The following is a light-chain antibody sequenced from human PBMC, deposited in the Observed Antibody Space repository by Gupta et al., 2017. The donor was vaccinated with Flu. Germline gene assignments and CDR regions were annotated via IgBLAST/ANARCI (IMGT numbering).Light chain of an antibody. Sequence: PATLSLSPGERATLSCWASQSVSSYLAWYQQKPGQAPRLLISDASIRATDIPARFSGSGSGTDFTLAISSLQPEDFAVYYCQQRSNWPITFGQGTRLEIK. V-gene: IGKV3-11*01. CDR3: QQRSNWPIT. CDR1: QSVSSY. CDR2: DAS. J-gene: IGKJ5*01.